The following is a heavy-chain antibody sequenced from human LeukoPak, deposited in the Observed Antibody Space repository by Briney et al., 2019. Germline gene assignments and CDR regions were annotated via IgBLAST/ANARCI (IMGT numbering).Heavy chain of an antibody. V-gene: IGHV1-8*01. CDR1: GYTFTSYD. J-gene: IGHJ4*02. D-gene: IGHD3-9*01. CDR3: ARFYYDILTGYYNGFDY. CDR2: MNPNSGNT. Sequence: ATVKVSCKASGYTFTSYDISWVRQATGQGLEWMGWMNPNSGNTGYAQKFQGRVTMTRNTSISTAYMELSSLRSEDTAVYYCARFYYDILTGYYNGFDYWGQGTLVTVSS.